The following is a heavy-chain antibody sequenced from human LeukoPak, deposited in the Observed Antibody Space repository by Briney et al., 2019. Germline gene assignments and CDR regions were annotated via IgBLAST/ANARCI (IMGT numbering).Heavy chain of an antibody. J-gene: IGHJ3*02. V-gene: IGHV3-21*01. CDR3: ARDSGPADPEAFDI. CDR2: ISSHSIYI. Sequence: PGGSLRLSCAASGFTFRIYSMNWVRQAPGKGLEWVSTISSHSIYIYYADSVKGRFTISRDNAKNLLYLQMDSLRADDTAVYYCARDSGPADPEAFDIWGQGTMVTVSS. CDR1: GFTFRIYS. D-gene: IGHD1-14*01.